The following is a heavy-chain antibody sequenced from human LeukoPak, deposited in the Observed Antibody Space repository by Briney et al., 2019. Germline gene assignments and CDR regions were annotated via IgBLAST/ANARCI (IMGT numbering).Heavy chain of an antibody. D-gene: IGHD5-18*01. CDR2: IYHSGST. J-gene: IGHJ4*02. Sequence: SQTLSLTCAVSGGSISSGGSSWSWIRQPPGKGLEWIGYIYHSGSTYYNPSLKSRVTISVDRSKNQFSLKLSSVTAADTAVYYCARAERRYSPNPIADYWGQGTLVTVSS. V-gene: IGHV4-30-2*01. CDR3: ARAERRYSPNPIADY. CDR1: GGSISSGGSS.